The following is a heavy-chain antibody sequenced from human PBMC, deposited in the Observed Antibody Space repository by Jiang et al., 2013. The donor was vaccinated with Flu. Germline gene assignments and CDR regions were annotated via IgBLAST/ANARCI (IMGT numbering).Heavy chain of an antibody. V-gene: IGHV3-66*04. D-gene: IGHD3-22*01. Sequence: SGGGLVQPGGSLRLSCAASGFTVSSNYMSWVRQAPGKGLEWVSVIYSGGSTYYADSVKGRFTISRDNSKNTLYLQMNSLRAEDTAVYYCARQGDSSGYYPDDYWGQGTLVTVSS. CDR3: ARQGDSSGYYPDDY. CDR1: GFTVSSNY. J-gene: IGHJ4*02. CDR2: IYSGGST.